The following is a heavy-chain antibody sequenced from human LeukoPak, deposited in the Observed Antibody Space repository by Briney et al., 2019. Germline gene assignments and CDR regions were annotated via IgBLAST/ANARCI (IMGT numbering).Heavy chain of an antibody. J-gene: IGHJ3*02. V-gene: IGHV5-51*01. CDR2: VSPGDSDT. D-gene: IGHD6-13*01. Sequence: GESLKISCKGSGYSFTTYRIGWVRQMPGKGLEWMGVVSPGDSDTRYSPSFQGQVTISADKSISTAYLQWSSLKASDTAMYYCARQLAAAGPSRAFDIWGQGTMVTVSS. CDR3: ARQLAAAGPSRAFDI. CDR1: GYSFTTYR.